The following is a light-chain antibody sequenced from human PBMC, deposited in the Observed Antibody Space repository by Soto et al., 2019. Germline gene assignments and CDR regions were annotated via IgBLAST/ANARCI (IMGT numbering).Light chain of an antibody. CDR2: AAS. CDR3: QQSYNTPRA. J-gene: IGKJ1*01. Sequence: DFQMTQSPSSLSASVGDRVSITCRASQTISNYLIWYQQKPGKAPNLLIYAASTLQSGVPSRFSGSGSGTNFTLTISSLQSEDFATYYCQQSYNTPRAFGQGTKVEIK. CDR1: QTISNY. V-gene: IGKV1-39*01.